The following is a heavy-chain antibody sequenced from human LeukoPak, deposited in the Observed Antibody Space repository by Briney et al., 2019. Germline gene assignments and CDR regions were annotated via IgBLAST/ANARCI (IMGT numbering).Heavy chain of an antibody. V-gene: IGHV3-21*01. CDR2: ISSSSSYI. J-gene: IGHJ3*02. Sequence: PGGSLRLSCAASGFTFSSYSRNWVRQAPGKGLEWVSSISSSSSYIYYADSVKGRFTISRDNAKNSLYLQMNSLRAEDTAVYYCARALRFLEWLFPDAFDIWGQGTMVTVSS. D-gene: IGHD3-3*01. CDR1: GFTFSSYS. CDR3: ARALRFLEWLFPDAFDI.